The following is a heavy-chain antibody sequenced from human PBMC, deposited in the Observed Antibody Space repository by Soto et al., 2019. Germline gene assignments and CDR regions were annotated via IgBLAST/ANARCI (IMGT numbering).Heavy chain of an antibody. CDR3: ATLDRVKRELRYFDWFR. Sequence: GGSLRLSCAASGFTFSDYYMSWIRQAPGKGLEWVSYISSSSSYTNYADSVKGRFTISRDNAKNSLYLQMNSLRAEDTAVYYCATLDRVKRELRYFDWFRWGQGTLVTVSS. CDR1: GFTFSDYY. J-gene: IGHJ4*02. CDR2: ISSSSSYT. V-gene: IGHV3-11*06. D-gene: IGHD3-9*01.